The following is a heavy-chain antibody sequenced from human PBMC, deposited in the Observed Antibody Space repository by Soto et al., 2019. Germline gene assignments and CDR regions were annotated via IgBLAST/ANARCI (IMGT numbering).Heavy chain of an antibody. D-gene: IGHD2-2*01. CDR1: GFTFSTHS. J-gene: IGHJ4*02. V-gene: IGHV3-48*01. CDR3: VGEVGFQLIY. CDR2: ITSSDVT. Sequence: PGVSLRLSCAASGFTFSTHSMNWVRQAPGKGLEWISYITSSDVTMYADSVKGRFTISRDNAKNSLYLQMNSLRAEDTAVYFCVGEVGFQLIYWGQGTLVTVSS.